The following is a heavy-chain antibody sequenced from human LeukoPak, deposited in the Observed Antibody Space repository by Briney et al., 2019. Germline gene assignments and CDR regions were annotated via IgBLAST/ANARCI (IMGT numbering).Heavy chain of an antibody. D-gene: IGHD6-19*01. Sequence: PGGSLRLSCAASGFTFSSYGMHWVRQAPGKGLEWVAFIRYDGSNKYYADSVKGRFTISRDNSKNTLYLQMNSLRAEDTAVYYCAKEAPPYSSGRGDAFDIWGQGTMVTVSS. CDR3: AKEAPPYSSGRGDAFDI. CDR1: GFTFSSYG. CDR2: IRYDGSNK. J-gene: IGHJ3*02. V-gene: IGHV3-30*02.